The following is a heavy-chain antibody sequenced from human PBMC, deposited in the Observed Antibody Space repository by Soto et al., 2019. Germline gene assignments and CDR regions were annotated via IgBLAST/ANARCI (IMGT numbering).Heavy chain of an antibody. CDR3: ATVPGTGRYFDWLPLV. D-gene: IGHD3-9*01. CDR2: ISAYNGNT. V-gene: IGHV1-18*01. J-gene: IGHJ4*02. Sequence: GASVKVSCKASGYTFTSYGISWVRQAPGQGLEWMGWISAYNGNTNYAQKLQGRVTMTTDTSTSTAYMELRSLRSDDTAVYYCATVPGTGRYFDWLPLVWGQGALVTVSS. CDR1: GYTFTSYG.